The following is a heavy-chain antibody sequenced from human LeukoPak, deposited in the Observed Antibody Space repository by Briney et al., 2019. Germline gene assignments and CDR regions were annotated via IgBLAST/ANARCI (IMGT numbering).Heavy chain of an antibody. D-gene: IGHD6-19*01. J-gene: IGHJ4*02. CDR1: GFTFRSYW. CDR2: INQGGSVQ. CDR3: ARVECSGWNLEY. V-gene: IGHV3-7*01. Sequence: GGSLRLSCAASGFTFRSYWMSWVRRAPGKGLEWVANINQGGSVQYYMDSVKGRFTISRDDAKNSLYVQMNSLRDEDTAVYCARVECSGWNLEYWGQGTLVTVSS.